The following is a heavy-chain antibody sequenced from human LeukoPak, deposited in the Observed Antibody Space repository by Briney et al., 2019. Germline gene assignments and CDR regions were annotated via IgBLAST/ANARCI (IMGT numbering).Heavy chain of an antibody. Sequence: PGGSLRLSCEASGFTFSTYIMTWVRQAPGKGLEWVSTIKAGAEATFYADSVKDRFTISRDNSKNTLYLQMNSLRAEDTAVYYCARRRDFIDYWGQGTLVTVSS. CDR1: GFTFSTYI. J-gene: IGHJ4*02. V-gene: IGHV3-23*01. D-gene: IGHD3/OR15-3a*01. CDR2: IKAGAEAT. CDR3: ARRRDFIDY.